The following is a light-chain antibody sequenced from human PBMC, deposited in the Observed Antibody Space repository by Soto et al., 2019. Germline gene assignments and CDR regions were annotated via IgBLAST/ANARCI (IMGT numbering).Light chain of an antibody. V-gene: IGKV3-20*01. Sequence: EIVLTQSPGTLSLSPGERATLSCRASQSVTSNYLAWYQQKPGQSPRLLIYDASRRATGIPDRFSGSGSGTDFTLTISRLEREDFAVYYCQQYVHSPRTFGQGTKVEI. CDR3: QQYVHSPRT. CDR1: QSVTSNY. J-gene: IGKJ1*01. CDR2: DAS.